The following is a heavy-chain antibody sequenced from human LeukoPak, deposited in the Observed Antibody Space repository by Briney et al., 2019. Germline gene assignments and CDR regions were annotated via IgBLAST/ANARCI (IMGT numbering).Heavy chain of an antibody. CDR2: IKQDGSEK. CDR3: ARDTYYDSSGYYA. CDR1: GFTFSSYW. Sequence: GGSLRLSXAASGFTFSSYWMSWVCQAPGKGLEWVANIKQDGSEKYYVDSVKGRFTISRDNAKNSLYLQMNSLRAEDTAVYYCARDTYYDSSGYYAWGQGTLVTVSS. J-gene: IGHJ5*02. V-gene: IGHV3-7*01. D-gene: IGHD3-22*01.